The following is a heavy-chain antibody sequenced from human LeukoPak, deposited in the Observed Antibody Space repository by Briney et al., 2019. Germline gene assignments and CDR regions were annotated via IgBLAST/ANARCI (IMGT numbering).Heavy chain of an antibody. D-gene: IGHD3-22*01. CDR2: IKEDGTEK. Sequence: GGSLRLSCAASGFTFSTYWMSWVRQTPGKGLEWVANIKEDGTEKYYVDSVKGRFTISRDNAKNSLYLQMNSLRAEDTAIYCCARFDYQDSSGYKLFHYWGQGTLVTVSS. V-gene: IGHV3-7*01. CDR3: ARFDYQDSSGYKLFHY. CDR1: GFTFSTYW. J-gene: IGHJ4*02.